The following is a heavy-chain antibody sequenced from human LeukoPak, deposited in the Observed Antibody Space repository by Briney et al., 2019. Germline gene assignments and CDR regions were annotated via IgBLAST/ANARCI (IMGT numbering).Heavy chain of an antibody. CDR1: GGSISSYY. Sequence: SETLSLTCTVSGGSISSYYWSWIRQPPGKGLEWIGYIYYSGSTNYNPSLKSRVTISVDSSKDQFSLTMSSVTAADTAVYYCARHPSAMTGFDPWGQGILVTVSS. D-gene: IGHD2-2*01. CDR3: ARHPSAMTGFDP. V-gene: IGHV4-59*08. J-gene: IGHJ5*02. CDR2: IYYSGST.